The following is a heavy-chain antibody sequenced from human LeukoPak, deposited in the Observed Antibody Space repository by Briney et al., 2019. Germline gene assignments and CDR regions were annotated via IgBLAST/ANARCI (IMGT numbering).Heavy chain of an antibody. CDR3: ARDAPYSSGWRVFDY. CDR1: GFTYSSYE. CDR2: ISSSGSTI. V-gene: IGHV3-48*03. Sequence: GGSLRLSCEASGFTYSSYEMNWVRQAPGKGLEWVSYISSSGSTIYYTDSVKGRFTISRDNAKNSLYLQMNSLRAEDTAVYYCARDAPYSSGWRVFDYWGQGTLVTVSS. D-gene: IGHD6-19*01. J-gene: IGHJ4*02.